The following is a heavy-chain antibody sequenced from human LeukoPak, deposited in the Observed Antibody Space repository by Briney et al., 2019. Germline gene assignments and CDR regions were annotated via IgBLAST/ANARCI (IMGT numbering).Heavy chain of an antibody. CDR3: ARVGEWELHDFAY. J-gene: IGHJ4*02. Sequence: GGSLRLSCAASGFTFSSYSMNWVRQAPGKGLEWVSSISSSSNYIYYADSVKGGSTTSRDNAKNSLYLQMNSLRAEDTDVYYCARVGEWELHDFAYWGQGTLVTVSS. CDR1: GFTFSSYS. D-gene: IGHD1-26*01. V-gene: IGHV3-21*01. CDR2: ISSSSNYI.